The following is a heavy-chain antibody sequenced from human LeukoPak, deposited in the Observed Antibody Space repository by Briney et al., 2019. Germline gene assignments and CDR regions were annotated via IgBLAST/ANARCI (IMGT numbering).Heavy chain of an antibody. CDR1: GFTFSTYA. J-gene: IGHJ4*02. CDR3: ARDRGYGGNSVYFDY. Sequence: PGGSLRLSCAASGFTFSTYAMNWVRQAPGKGLEWVAVISYDGSNKYYADSVKGRFTISRDNSKNTLYQQMNSLRAEDTAVYYCARDRGYGGNSVYFDYWGQGTLVTVSS. V-gene: IGHV3-30-3*01. CDR2: ISYDGSNK. D-gene: IGHD4-23*01.